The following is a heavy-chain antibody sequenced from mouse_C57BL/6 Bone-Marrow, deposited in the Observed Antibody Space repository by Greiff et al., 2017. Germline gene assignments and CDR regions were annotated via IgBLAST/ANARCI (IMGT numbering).Heavy chain of an antibody. D-gene: IGHD2-1*01. CDR2: FYPRIGNT. Sequence: QVHVKQSGAELARPGASVKLSCKASGYTFTSYGISWVKQSTGQGLEWIGEFYPRIGNTYYNEKFKGKATLTADKSSSTAYMELRILPSEDSAFYFCAREGSTMVHYYAMDYWDQGTSVTVTS. CDR1: GYTFTSYG. V-gene: IGHV1-81*01. CDR3: AREGSTMVHYYAMDY. J-gene: IGHJ4*01.